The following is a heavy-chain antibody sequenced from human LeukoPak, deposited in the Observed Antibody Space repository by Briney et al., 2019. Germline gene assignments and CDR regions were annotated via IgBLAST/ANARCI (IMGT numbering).Heavy chain of an antibody. CDR1: GFNYRSYW. CDR2: IRQDGSET. V-gene: IGHV3-7*01. Sequence: GGSLRLSCEVSGFNYRSYWMDWVRQAPGGGLEWVANIRQDGSETYYVDSVKGRFTISRDNAKNSLYLQMNSLRAEDTAVYYCSRALEVWGKGTTVTVSS. J-gene: IGHJ6*04. CDR3: SRALEV.